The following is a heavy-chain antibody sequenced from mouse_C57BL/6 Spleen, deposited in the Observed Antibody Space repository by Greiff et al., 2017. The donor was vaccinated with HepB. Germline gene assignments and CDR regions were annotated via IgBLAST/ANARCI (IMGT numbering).Heavy chain of an antibody. CDR2: ISSGSSTI. CDR1: GFTFSDYG. J-gene: IGHJ4*01. CDR3: ATLIYSFYAMDY. D-gene: IGHD2-1*01. V-gene: IGHV5-17*01. Sequence: EVMLVESGGGLVKPGGSLKLSCAASGFTFSDYGMHWVRQAPEKGLEWVAYISSGSSTIYYADTVKGRFTISRDNAKNTLFLQMTSLRSEDTAMYYCATLIYSFYAMDYWGQGTSVTVSS.